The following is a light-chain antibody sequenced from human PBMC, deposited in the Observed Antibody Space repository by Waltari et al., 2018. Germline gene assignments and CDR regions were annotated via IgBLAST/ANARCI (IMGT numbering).Light chain of an antibody. CDR2: GAS. J-gene: IGKJ1*01. V-gene: IGKV3-15*01. CDR3: QQYNNRPRT. CDR1: QSISSN. Sequence: ELVLTQSPATLSVSPGERATPSCRASQSISSNLAWYQQKPGQPPRLLIYGASSRAPGTPARFSGSGAGTDFTLIISRLQSEDFAFYYCQQYNNRPRTFGQGTKVEIK.